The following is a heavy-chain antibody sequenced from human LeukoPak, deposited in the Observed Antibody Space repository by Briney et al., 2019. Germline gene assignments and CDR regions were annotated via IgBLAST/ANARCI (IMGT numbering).Heavy chain of an antibody. CDR3: ARFDFWSGYCDS. CDR2: IYYSGST. CDR1: GGSISSNNW. D-gene: IGHD3-3*01. V-gene: IGHV4-30-4*01. Sequence: SETLSLTCVVSGGSISSNNWWGWVRQPPGKGLEWIGYIYYSGSTYYNPSLKSRVTISVDTSKNQLSLKLSSATAADTAVFYCARFDFWSGYCDSWGQGTLVTVSS. J-gene: IGHJ5*01.